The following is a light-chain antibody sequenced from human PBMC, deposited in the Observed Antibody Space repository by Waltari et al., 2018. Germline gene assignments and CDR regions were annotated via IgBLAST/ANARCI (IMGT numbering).Light chain of an antibody. CDR2: SAS. CDR3: YQHSSGFS. CDR1: QSVSSY. Sequence: VILTQSPATLSLSPGERGTLSCRASQSVSSYLAWYQQKPGQAPRLLIHSASMRATGTPDRFSGSGSGTEFTLTISSLEPEDVGVYHCYQHSSGFSFGQGTKVEIK. J-gene: IGKJ2*03. V-gene: IGKV3-11*01.